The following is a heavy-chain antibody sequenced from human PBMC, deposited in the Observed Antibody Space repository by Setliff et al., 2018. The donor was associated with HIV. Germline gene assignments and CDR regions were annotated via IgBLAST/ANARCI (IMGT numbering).Heavy chain of an antibody. V-gene: IGHV4-39*01. D-gene: IGHD6-13*01. Sequence: PSETLSLTCTVSGGSISSSSYYWGWIRQPPGKGLEWIGSIYYSGITYYNPSLKSRVTISVDTSKNQFSLKLSSVTAADTAVYNCARQNRIAAAGTEIDYWGQGTLVT. CDR2: IYYSGIT. J-gene: IGHJ4*02. CDR1: GGSISSSSYY. CDR3: ARQNRIAAAGTEIDY.